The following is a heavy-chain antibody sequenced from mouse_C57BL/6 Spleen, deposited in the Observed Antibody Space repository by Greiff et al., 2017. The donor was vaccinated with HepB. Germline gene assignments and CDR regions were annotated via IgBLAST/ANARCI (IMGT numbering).Heavy chain of an antibody. V-gene: IGHV3-6*01. CDR1: GYSITSGYY. CDR2: ISYDGSN. CDR3: ARDSNYGLDY. J-gene: IGHJ2*01. Sequence: EVKLMESGPGLVKPSQSLSLTCSVTGYSITSGYYWNWIRQFPGNKLEWMGYISYDGSNNYNPSLKNRISITRDTSKNQFFLKLNSVTTEDTATYYCARDSNYGLDYWGQGTTLTVSS. D-gene: IGHD2-5*01.